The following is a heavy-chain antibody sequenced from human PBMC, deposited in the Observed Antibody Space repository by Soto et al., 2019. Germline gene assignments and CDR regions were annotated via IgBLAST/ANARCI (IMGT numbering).Heavy chain of an antibody. CDR2: IYFTGIT. Sequence: SETLSLTCTVSSGSLSSGGYYWNWIREHPVKGLDWIGYIYFTGITYSTPSLKSRVTLSVDTSKSQFYLELRSVTAADTAIYYCVGAPPYHKVNWFELWGPGVLVTVSS. V-gene: IGHV4-31*03. CDR1: SGSLSSGGYY. CDR3: VGAPPYHKVNWFEL. J-gene: IGHJ5*02.